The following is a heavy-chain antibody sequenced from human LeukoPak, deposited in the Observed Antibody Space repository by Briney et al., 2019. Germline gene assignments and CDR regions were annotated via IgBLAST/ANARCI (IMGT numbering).Heavy chain of an antibody. J-gene: IGHJ5*02. CDR1: GGSFSGYY. CDR3: ARDGVSNDWFDP. Sequence: SETLSLTCAVYGGSFSGYYWSWIRQPPGKGLEWIGEINHSGSTNYNPSPKSRVTISVDTSKNQFSLRLSSVTAADTAVYYCARDGVSNDWFDPWGQGTLVTVSS. CDR2: INHSGST. D-gene: IGHD3-10*01. V-gene: IGHV4-34*01.